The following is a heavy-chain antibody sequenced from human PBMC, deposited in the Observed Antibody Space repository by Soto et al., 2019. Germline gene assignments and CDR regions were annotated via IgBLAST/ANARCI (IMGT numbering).Heavy chain of an antibody. V-gene: IGHV3-74*01. CDR1: GFTFSSYW. CDR2: INSDGSST. D-gene: IGHD2-15*01. Sequence: GGSLRLSCAASGFTFSSYWMHWVRQAPGKGLVWVSRINSDGSSTSYADSVKGRFTISRDNAKNMLYLQMNSLRADDMAVYYCVRTSLVVAAATREDYWGQGTLVTVSS. J-gene: IGHJ4*02. CDR3: VRTSLVVAAATREDY.